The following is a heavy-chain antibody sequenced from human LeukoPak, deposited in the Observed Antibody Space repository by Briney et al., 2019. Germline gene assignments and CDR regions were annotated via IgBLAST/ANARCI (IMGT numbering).Heavy chain of an antibody. V-gene: IGHV4-30-4*01. Sequence: PSETLSLTCTVSGGSISSGDYYWSWIRQPPGKGLEWIGYIYYSGSTYYNPSLKSRVTISVDTSKNQFSLKLSSVTAADTAVYYCARQINLLTHLYNWFDPWGQGTLVTVSS. CDR2: IYYSGST. D-gene: IGHD2-15*01. CDR1: GGSISSGDYY. J-gene: IGHJ5*02. CDR3: ARQINLLTHLYNWFDP.